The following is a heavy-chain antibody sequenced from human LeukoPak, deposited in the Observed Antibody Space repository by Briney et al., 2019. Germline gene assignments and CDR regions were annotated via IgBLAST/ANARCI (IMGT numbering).Heavy chain of an antibody. V-gene: IGHV1-18*04. J-gene: IGHJ4*02. Sequence: ASVKVSCKASGYTFTSYGISWVRQAPGQGLEWMGWISAYNGNTNYAQKLQGRVTMTTDTSTSTAYMGLRSLRSDDTAVYYCARDSPYYDILTGYYIGDYWGQGTLVTVSS. CDR3: ARDSPYYDILTGYYIGDY. CDR2: ISAYNGNT. CDR1: GYTFTSYG. D-gene: IGHD3-9*01.